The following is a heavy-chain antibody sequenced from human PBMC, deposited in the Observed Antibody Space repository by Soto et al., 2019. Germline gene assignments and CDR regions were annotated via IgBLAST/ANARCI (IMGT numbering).Heavy chain of an antibody. CDR1: CASIRSFN. J-gene: IGHJ4*02. CDR3: ATTNLPFGEFNF. Sequence: SETLSLTCTVSCASIRSFNWNWIRQSPGKGLEWIGNVSDSGSTYYNPSLRNRLTLSINPSKKQFSLRLNSLTAADTAVYYCATTNLPFGEFNFWGQGTLVTVSS. D-gene: IGHD3-10*01. CDR2: VSDSGST. V-gene: IGHV4-59*08.